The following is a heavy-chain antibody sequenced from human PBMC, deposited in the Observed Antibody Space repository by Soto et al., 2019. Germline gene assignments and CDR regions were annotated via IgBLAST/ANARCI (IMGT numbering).Heavy chain of an antibody. CDR3: AKPNSSGWYWFFDY. Sequence: GGSLRLSCAASGFTFSSYAMSWVRQAPGKGLEWVSAISGSGGSTYYADSVRGRFTISRDNSKNTLYRQMNSLRAEDTAVYYCAKPNSSGWYWFFDYWGQGTLVPFSS. CDR2: ISGSGGST. CDR1: GFTFSSYA. V-gene: IGHV3-23*01. D-gene: IGHD6-19*01. J-gene: IGHJ4*02.